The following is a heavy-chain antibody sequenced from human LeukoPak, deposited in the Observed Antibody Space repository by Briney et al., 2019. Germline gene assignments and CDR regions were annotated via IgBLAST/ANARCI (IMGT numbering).Heavy chain of an antibody. CDR3: AREFSTVGNFDY. D-gene: IGHD3-3*02. CDR2: IYFPGNHI. V-gene: IGHV3-21*01. Sequence: GGSLRLSCATSGFTFSRFSMRWVRQAPGKGLEWVSSIYFPGNHISYAASVKGRFTISRDNANTSVYLQMHGLRAEDTAVYYCAREFSTVGNFDYWGQGTLVTVSS. CDR1: GFTFSRFS. J-gene: IGHJ4*02.